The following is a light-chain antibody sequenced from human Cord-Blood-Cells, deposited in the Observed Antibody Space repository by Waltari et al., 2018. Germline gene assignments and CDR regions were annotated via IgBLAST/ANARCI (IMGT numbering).Light chain of an antibody. CDR2: DAS. Sequence: EIVLTQSTATLSLSPGERATLSCRASQSVSSYLAWYHQKPGQAPRLLIYDASNRATGIPARFSGSGSGTDFTLTISSLEPEDFAVYYCQQRSNWPPVLSFGGGTKVEIK. CDR3: QQRSNWPPVLS. CDR1: QSVSSY. V-gene: IGKV3-11*01. J-gene: IGKJ4*01.